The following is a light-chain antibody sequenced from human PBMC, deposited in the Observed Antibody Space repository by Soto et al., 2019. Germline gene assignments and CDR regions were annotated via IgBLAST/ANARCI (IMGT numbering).Light chain of an antibody. J-gene: IGLJ2*01. V-gene: IGLV2-14*01. CDR3: SSYTSSNTLV. CDR1: SSDVGGYNY. Sequence: QSALTQPASVSGSPGQSIAISCIGTSSDVGGYNYVSWYQQHPGKAPKVMIYEVSYRPSGVSNRFSGSKSGNTASLTISGLQAEDEADYYCSSYTSSNTLVFGGGTKLPVL. CDR2: EVS.